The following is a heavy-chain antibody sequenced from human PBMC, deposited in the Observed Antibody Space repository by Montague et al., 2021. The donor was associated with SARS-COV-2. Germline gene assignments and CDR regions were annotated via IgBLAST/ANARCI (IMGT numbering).Heavy chain of an antibody. CDR3: AREDDYPGPFDV. J-gene: IGHJ3*01. Sequence: SLRLSCAASSLTFSNFNIHWVRQAPGKGLEWVAVSWSDGKSGYSSDSVKGRVTVSRDNSKNTMYLHLNTLKSEDTAVYFCAREDDYPGPFDVWGQGTMVIVSS. V-gene: IGHV3-33*01. D-gene: IGHD4/OR15-4a*01. CDR1: SLTFSNFN. CDR2: SWSDGKSG.